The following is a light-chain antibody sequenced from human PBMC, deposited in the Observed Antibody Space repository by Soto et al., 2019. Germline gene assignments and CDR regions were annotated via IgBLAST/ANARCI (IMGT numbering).Light chain of an antibody. CDR1: QSVSSN. J-gene: IGKJ1*01. Sequence: EIVMTQSPATLSVSPGERATLSCRASQSVSSNLAWYQQKPGQAPRLLIYGASTRATGIPARFSGSGSGTECTLTISSLQSEDFAVYYCQQYNNCPLTFGQGTKVEIK. V-gene: IGKV3-15*01. CDR3: QQYNNCPLT. CDR2: GAS.